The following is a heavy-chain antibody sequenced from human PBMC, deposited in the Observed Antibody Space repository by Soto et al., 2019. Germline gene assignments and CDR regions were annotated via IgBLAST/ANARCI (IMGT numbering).Heavy chain of an antibody. J-gene: IGHJ4*02. CDR3: ARDHCSVGSCYVGFDY. CDR1: RFTFSSYS. D-gene: IGHD2-15*01. Sequence: EVQLVESGGGLVKPGGSLRLSCAASRFTFSSYSMNWVRQAPGTGLEWVSSISSSSSYIYYADSVKGRFTISRDNAKNSLYLQMNSLRAEDTAVYYCARDHCSVGSCYVGFDYWGQGTLVTVSS. V-gene: IGHV3-21*01. CDR2: ISSSSSYI.